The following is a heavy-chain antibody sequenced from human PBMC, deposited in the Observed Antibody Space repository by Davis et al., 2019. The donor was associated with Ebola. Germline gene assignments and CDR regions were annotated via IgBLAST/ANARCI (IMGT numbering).Heavy chain of an antibody. CDR2: IYYSGST. D-gene: IGHD2-21*01. J-gene: IGHJ4*02. CDR1: GGSISSYY. CDR3: ARHKSIVVVH. V-gene: IGHV4-59*08. Sequence: GSLRLSCTVSGGSISSYYWSWIRQPPGKGLEWIGYIYYSGSTNYNPSLKSRVTISVDTSKNQFSLKLSSVTAADTAVYYCARHKSIVVVHWGQGTLVTVSS.